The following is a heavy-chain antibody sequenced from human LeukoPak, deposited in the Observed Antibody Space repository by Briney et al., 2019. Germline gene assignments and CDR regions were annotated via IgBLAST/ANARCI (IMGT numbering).Heavy chain of an antibody. CDR2: ISAYNGNT. V-gene: IGHV1-18*01. CDR1: GYTFTSYG. J-gene: IGHJ4*02. CDR3: ARDSRRGAGIAAERPFDY. Sequence: ASVKVSCKASGYTFTSYGISWVRQAPGQGLEWMGWISAYNGNTNYAQKLQGRVTMTTDTSTSTAYMELRSLRSDDTAVYYCARDSRRGAGIAAERPFDYWGQGTLVTVSS. D-gene: IGHD6-13*01.